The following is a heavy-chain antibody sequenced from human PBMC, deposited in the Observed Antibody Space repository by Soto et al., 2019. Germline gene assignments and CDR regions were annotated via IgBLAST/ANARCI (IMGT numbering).Heavy chain of an antibody. CDR3: ARHYPGAFDV. CDR1: GGSIITFSYY. Sequence: QLQVQESGPGLVKPSETLSLTCTVSGGSIITFSYYWGWIRQPPGKGLEWIGSISYSGSTFYNPSLTSRVTISVDASKHQFSLKLSSVTAADTAVFYCARHYPGAFDVWGQGTVVTVSS. CDR2: ISYSGST. J-gene: IGHJ3*01. V-gene: IGHV4-39*01.